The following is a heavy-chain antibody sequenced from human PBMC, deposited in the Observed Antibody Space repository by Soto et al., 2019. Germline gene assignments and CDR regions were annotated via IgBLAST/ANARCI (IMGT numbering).Heavy chain of an antibody. D-gene: IGHD2-15*01. CDR1: GGSISSYY. Sequence: QVQLQESGPGLVKPSETLSLTCTVSGGSISSYYWSWIRQPQGKGLEWIGYIYYSGSTNYNPALKSRVTISVDTSKNQFSLKLSSVTGADTAVYYCARARGGYMDYWGQGPLVTVSS. CDR3: ARARGGYMDY. J-gene: IGHJ4*02. V-gene: IGHV4-59*01. CDR2: IYYSGST.